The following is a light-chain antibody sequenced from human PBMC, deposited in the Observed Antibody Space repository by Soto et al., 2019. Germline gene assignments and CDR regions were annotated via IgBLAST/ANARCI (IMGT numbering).Light chain of an antibody. CDR1: SSDVGGYNY. J-gene: IGLJ1*01. V-gene: IGLV2-11*01. Sequence: QSVLPQPRSGSGSPGRSVTISCTGTSSDVGGYNYVSWYQQHPGKAPKLMIYDVSKRPSGVPDRFSGSKSGNTASLTISGLQAEDEADYYCCSYAGSYTYVFGSGTKVTVL. CDR3: CSYAGSYTYV. CDR2: DVS.